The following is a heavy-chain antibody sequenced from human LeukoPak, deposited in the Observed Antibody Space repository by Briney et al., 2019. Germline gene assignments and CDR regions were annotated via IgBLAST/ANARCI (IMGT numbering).Heavy chain of an antibody. CDR1: GFTFSSYS. Sequence: GGSLRLSCAASGFTFSSYSMNWVRQAPGKGLEWVSSISSSSSYIYYADSVKGRFTISRDNAKNSLYLQMNSLRAEDTAVYYCARARGYSESGGYPVFDLWGQGALVTVSS. J-gene: IGHJ1*01. CDR2: ISSSSSYI. CDR3: ARARGYSESGGYPVFDL. D-gene: IGHD3-22*01. V-gene: IGHV3-21*01.